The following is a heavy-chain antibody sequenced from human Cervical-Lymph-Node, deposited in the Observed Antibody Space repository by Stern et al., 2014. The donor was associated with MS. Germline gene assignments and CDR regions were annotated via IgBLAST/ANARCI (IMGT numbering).Heavy chain of an antibody. Sequence: VQLVESGAEVKKPGSSVKVSCKASGGTFSSYAISWVRQAPGQGFEWMGGIIPIFGTANYAQKFQGRVPLTADDSTSTAYMELSSLRSEDTAVYYCARWAEYGMDVWGQGTTVTVSS. CDR2: IIPIFGTA. CDR1: GGTFSSYA. J-gene: IGHJ6*02. CDR3: ARWAEYGMDV. V-gene: IGHV1-69*01.